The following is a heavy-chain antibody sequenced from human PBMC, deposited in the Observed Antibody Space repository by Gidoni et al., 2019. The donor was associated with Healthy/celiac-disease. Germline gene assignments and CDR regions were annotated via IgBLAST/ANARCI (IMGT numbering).Heavy chain of an antibody. CDR3: AKGKRELYYYYGMDV. Sequence: EVQLVESGGGLVQPGRSLRLSCAASGFTFDVYAMHWVRQTPGKGLEWVSGISWNSGSIGYADSVKGRFTISRDNAKNSLYLQMNSLRAEDTALYYCAKGKRELYYYYGMDVWGQGTTVTVSS. V-gene: IGHV3-9*01. CDR2: ISWNSGSI. J-gene: IGHJ6*02. CDR1: GFTFDVYA. D-gene: IGHD3-10*01.